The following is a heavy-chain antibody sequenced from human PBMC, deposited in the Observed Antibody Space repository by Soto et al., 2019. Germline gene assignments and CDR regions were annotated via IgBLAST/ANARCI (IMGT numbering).Heavy chain of an antibody. J-gene: IGHJ6*02. Sequence: EVQLVESGGGLVKPGGSLRLSCAASGFTFSSYSMNWVRQAPRKGLEWVSSISSSSSYIYYADSVKGRFTISRDNAKNSLYLQMNSLRAEDTAVYYCSSCGWTGYYYYYGMDVWGQGTTVTVSS. CDR3: SSCGWTGYYYYYGMDV. CDR1: GFTFSSYS. D-gene: IGHD6-19*01. V-gene: IGHV3-21*01. CDR2: ISSSSSYI.